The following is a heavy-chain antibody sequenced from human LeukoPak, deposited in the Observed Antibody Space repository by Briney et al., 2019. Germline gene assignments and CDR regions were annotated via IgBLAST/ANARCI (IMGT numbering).Heavy chain of an antibody. CDR1: GFTFSSYE. D-gene: IGHD5-18*01. CDR2: ISSSGTTI. CDR3: ARGLDDGYSYGLDY. V-gene: IGHV3-48*03. J-gene: IGHJ4*02. Sequence: PGGSLRLSCAASGFTFSSYEMNWVRQAPGKGLEWVSDISSSGTTIHYADSVKGRFTISRDNATNSLYLQMSSLRAEDTAVYYCARGLDDGYSYGLDYWGQGTLVTVSS.